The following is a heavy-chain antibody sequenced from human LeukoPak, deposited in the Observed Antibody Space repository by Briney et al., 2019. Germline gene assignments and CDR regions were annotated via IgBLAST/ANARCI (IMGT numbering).Heavy chain of an antibody. CDR1: GGSISSYY. D-gene: IGHD4-17*01. CDR3: ARAFYGDYVWYFDL. J-gene: IGHJ2*01. V-gene: IGHV4-59*01. CDR2: IYYSGST. Sequence: PSETLSLTCTVSGGSISSYYWSWIRHPPGQGLEWIGYIYYSGSTNYNPSLKSRVTISVDTSKTQFSLKLSSVTAADTAVYYCARAFYGDYVWYFDLWGRGTLVTVSS.